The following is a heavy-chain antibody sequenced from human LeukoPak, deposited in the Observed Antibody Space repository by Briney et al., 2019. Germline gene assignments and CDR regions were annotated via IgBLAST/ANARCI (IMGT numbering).Heavy chain of an antibody. CDR1: GYTFTSYA. Sequence: ASVKVSCKASGYTFTSYAMHWVRQAPGQRLEWMGWINAGNGNTKYSQKFQGRVTITRDTSASTAYMELSSLRSEDTAVYYCARGYCSGGSCDLSWFDPWAREPWSPSPQ. J-gene: IGHJ5*02. CDR2: INAGNGNT. V-gene: IGHV1-3*01. CDR3: ARGYCSGGSCDLSWFDP. D-gene: IGHD2-15*01.